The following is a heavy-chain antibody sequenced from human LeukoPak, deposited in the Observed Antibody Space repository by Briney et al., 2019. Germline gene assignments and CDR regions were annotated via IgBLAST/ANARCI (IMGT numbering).Heavy chain of an antibody. Sequence: GRSLRLSCAASGFTFSSYAMHWVRQAPGKGLEWVAVISYDGSNKYYADSVKGRFTISRDNSKNTLYLQMNSLRAEDTAVYYCATGYSSGWYAPDFFDYWGQGTLVTVSS. CDR3: ATGYSSGWYAPDFFDY. J-gene: IGHJ4*02. CDR1: GFTFSSYA. CDR2: ISYDGSNK. D-gene: IGHD6-19*01. V-gene: IGHV3-30*04.